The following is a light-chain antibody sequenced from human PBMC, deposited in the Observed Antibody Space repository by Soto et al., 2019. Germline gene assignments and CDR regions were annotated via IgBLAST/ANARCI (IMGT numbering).Light chain of an antibody. J-gene: IGKJ4*01. V-gene: IGKV3-11*01. CDR1: QSVSSY. CDR3: QQRSNWPPT. Sequence: EIALTQSPATLSLSRGERATLSCRASQSVSSYLAWYQQKPGQAPRLLIYDASNRATGIPARFSGSGSGTDFTLTISSLEPEDFAVYYCQQRSNWPPTFGGGTKVDIK. CDR2: DAS.